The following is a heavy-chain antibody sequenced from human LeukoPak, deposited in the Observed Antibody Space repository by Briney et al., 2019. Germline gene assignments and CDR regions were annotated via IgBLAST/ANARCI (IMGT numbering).Heavy chain of an antibody. CDR1: GYRFTSYW. V-gene: IGHV5-51*01. D-gene: IGHD3-10*01. CDR2: IYPGNSDT. Sequence: RGESLKISCKGSGYRFTSYWIGWVRQMPGKGLEWMGVIYPGNSDTRYSPSFQGQVTISADKSISTAYLQWSSLKASDTAMYYCARLRITMVRGVITNNWFDPWGQGTLVTVSS. J-gene: IGHJ5*02. CDR3: ARLRITMVRGVITNNWFDP.